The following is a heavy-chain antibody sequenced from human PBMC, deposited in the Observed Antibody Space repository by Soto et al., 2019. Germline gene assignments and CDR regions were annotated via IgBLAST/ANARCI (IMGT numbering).Heavy chain of an antibody. D-gene: IGHD5-12*01. CDR1: GFSFSDAW. Sequence: EAQLVESGGGLVEPGGSLRASCAASGFSFSDAWMIWVRQAPGKGLEWVGRIKSKAHGETADYAAPVKGRFTISRDDSKYTVYLQMNNLKIEDTAVYYCTTGVDGYNPFDYWGQGTLVTVSS. CDR3: TTGVDGYNPFDY. CDR2: IKSKAHGETA. V-gene: IGHV3-15*01. J-gene: IGHJ4*02.